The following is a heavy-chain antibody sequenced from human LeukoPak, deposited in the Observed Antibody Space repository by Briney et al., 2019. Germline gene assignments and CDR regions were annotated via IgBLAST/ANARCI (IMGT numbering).Heavy chain of an antibody. CDR2: ISAYNGNT. J-gene: IGHJ4*02. Sequence: ASVKVSCKASGYTLTGYYMHWVRQAPGQGLEWMGWISAYNGNTNYAQKLQGRVTMTTDTSTSTAYMELRSLRSDDTAVYYCAVGGYYYGSGSYVDHWGQGTLVTVSS. CDR3: AVGGYYYGSGSYVDH. D-gene: IGHD3-10*01. CDR1: GYTLTGYY. V-gene: IGHV1-18*04.